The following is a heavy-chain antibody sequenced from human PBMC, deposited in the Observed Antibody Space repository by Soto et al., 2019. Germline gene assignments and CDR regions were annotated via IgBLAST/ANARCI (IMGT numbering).Heavy chain of an antibody. CDR2: IYWDDDK. CDR3: AHSDYGDYFDY. V-gene: IGHV2-5*02. CDR1: GFSLSAHGVG. D-gene: IGHD4-17*01. Sequence: QITLKASGPTLVKPTQTLTLTCTFSGFSLSAHGVGVGWIRQPPGKALEWLALIYWDDDKRYIPSLKSRRTITKDTSQTQLVPTMTNMVPVDTATYVCAHSDYGDYFDYWGQGTLVTVSS. J-gene: IGHJ4*02.